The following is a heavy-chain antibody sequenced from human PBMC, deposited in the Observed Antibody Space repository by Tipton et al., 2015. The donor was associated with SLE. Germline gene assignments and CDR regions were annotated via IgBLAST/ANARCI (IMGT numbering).Heavy chain of an antibody. CDR3: TTDQGDAVAAAGTHYFDY. Sequence: SLRLSCAASGFTFSNAWMSWVRQAPGKGLEWVGRIKSKTDGGTTDYAAPVKGRFTISRDDSKNTLYLQMNSLKTEDTAVYYCTTDQGDAVAAAGTHYFDYWGQGTLVTVSS. J-gene: IGHJ4*02. V-gene: IGHV3-15*01. CDR2: IKSKTDGGTT. D-gene: IGHD6-13*01. CDR1: GFTFSNAW.